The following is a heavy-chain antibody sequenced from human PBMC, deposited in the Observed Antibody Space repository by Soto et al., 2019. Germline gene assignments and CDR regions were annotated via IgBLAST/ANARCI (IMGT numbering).Heavy chain of an antibody. D-gene: IGHD3-3*01. V-gene: IGHV3-23*01. CDR1: GFTFSSYA. CDR3: AKERGLSGYSYYYYGMDV. Sequence: GGSLRLSCAASGFTFSSYAMSWVRQAPGKGLEWVSAISGSGGSTYYTDSVKGRFTISRDNSKNTLYLQMNSLRAEDTAGYYCAKERGLSGYSYYYYGMDVWGQGTTVTVSS. J-gene: IGHJ6*02. CDR2: ISGSGGST.